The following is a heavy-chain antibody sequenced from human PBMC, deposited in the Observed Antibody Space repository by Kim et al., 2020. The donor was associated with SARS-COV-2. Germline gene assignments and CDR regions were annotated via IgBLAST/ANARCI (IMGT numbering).Heavy chain of an antibody. CDR2: INHSGST. CDR3: ASKWFGELKYGMDV. CDR1: GGSFSAYY. J-gene: IGHJ6*02. Sequence: SETLSLTCAVYGGSFSAYYWSWIRQPPGKGLEWIGEINHSGSTNYNPSLKSRVTISVDTSKNQFSLKLSSVTAADTAVYYCASKWFGELKYGMDVWGQGTTVTVSS. V-gene: IGHV4-34*01. D-gene: IGHD3-10*01.